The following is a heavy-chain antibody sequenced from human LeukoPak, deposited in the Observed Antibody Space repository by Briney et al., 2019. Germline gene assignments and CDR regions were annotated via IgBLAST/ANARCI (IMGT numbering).Heavy chain of an antibody. CDR2: IYTSGST. CDR3: AKMRDYEGFDI. D-gene: IGHD4-17*01. V-gene: IGHV4-61*02. CDR1: GGSISSGSYY. J-gene: IGHJ3*02. Sequence: PSQTLSLTCTVSGGSISSGSYYWSWIRQPAGKGLEWIGRIYTSGSTNYNPSLKSRVTISVDTSKNQFSLKLSSVTAADTAVYYCAKMRDYEGFDIWGQGTMVTVSS.